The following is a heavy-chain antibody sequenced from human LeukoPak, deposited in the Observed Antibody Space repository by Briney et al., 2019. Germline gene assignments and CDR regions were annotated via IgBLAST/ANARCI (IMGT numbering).Heavy chain of an antibody. V-gene: IGHV4-59*01. CDR1: GGSISSYY. Sequence: SETLSLTCTVSGGSISSYYWSWIRQPPGKGLEWIGYIYYSGSTNYNPSLKSRVTISVDTSKNQFSLKLSSVTAADTAVYYCARGVYCSGGSCYPDYWGQGTLVTVSS. CDR2: IYYSGST. D-gene: IGHD2-15*01. J-gene: IGHJ4*02. CDR3: ARGVYCSGGSCYPDY.